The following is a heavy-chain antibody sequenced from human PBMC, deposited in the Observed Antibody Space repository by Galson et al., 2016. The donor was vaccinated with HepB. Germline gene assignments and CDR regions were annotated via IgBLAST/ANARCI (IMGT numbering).Heavy chain of an antibody. J-gene: IGHJ3*02. CDR1: GFTFTSYA. Sequence: SLRLSCAASGFTFTSYAMSWVRQAPGKGLEWVSTIGAGGGSTYYADSVKGRFTIARDNSKNTLYLQMSSLRAEDTAVYYCAKPLVGAVFHAFDIWGQGTMVTVSS. CDR3: AKPLVGAVFHAFDI. CDR2: IGAGGGST. D-gene: IGHD1-26*01. V-gene: IGHV3-23*01.